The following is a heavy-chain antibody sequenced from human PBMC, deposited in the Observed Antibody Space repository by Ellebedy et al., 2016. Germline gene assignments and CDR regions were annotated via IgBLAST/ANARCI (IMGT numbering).Heavy chain of an antibody. CDR3: ARDTAMVFGMDV. Sequence: SETLSLTCTVSGGSISSGDYYWSWIRQPPGKGLEWIGYIYYSGSTNYNPSLKSRVTISVDTSKNQFSLKLSSVTAADTAVYYCARDTAMVFGMDVWGQGTTVTVSS. CDR2: IYYSGST. CDR1: GGSISSGDYY. J-gene: IGHJ6*02. D-gene: IGHD5-18*01. V-gene: IGHV4-61*08.